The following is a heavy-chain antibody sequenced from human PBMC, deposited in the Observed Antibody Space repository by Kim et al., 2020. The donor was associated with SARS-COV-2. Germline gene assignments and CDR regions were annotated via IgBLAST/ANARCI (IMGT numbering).Heavy chain of an antibody. Sequence: STYYNPSLKSRVTISVDTSKNQFSLKLSSVTAADTAVYYCARVRGSYFDLWGRGTLGTVSS. CDR2: ST. CDR3: ARVRGSYFDL. V-gene: IGHV4-31*02. J-gene: IGHJ2*01. D-gene: IGHD3-10*01.